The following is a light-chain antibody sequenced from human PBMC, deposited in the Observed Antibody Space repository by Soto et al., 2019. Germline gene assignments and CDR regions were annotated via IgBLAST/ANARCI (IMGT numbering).Light chain of an antibody. Sequence: DIRLTNNTFSLSASVGDRVTITCPASQSISSYLNWYQQKPGKPPKLLIYAAVSLQSGIPSRFSAYGSGTDFTLTISSLQPEDFATYYCQQTYSSPLWTFGQGTIVDIK. V-gene: IGKV1-39*01. J-gene: IGKJ1*01. CDR1: QSISSY. CDR2: AAV. CDR3: QQTYSSPLWT.